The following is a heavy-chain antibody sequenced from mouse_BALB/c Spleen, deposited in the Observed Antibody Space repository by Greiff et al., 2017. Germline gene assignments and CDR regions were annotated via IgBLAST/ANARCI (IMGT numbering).Heavy chain of an antibody. CDR3: ARRAYYFDY. V-gene: IGHV3-2*02. CDR2: ISYSGST. CDR1: GYSITSDYA. D-gene: IGHD3-3*01. Sequence: EVQLVESGPGLVKPSQSLSLTCTVTGYSITSDYAWNWIRQFPGNKLEWMGYISYSGSTSYNPSLKSRISITRDTSKNQFFLQLNSVTTEDTATYYCARRAYYFDYWGQGTTLTVSS. J-gene: IGHJ2*01.